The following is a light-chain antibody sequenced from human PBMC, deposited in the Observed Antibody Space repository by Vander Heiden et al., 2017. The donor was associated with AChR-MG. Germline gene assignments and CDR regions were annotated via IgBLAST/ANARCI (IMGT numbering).Light chain of an antibody. Sequence: DVQLTQSPSFLSASVGDRVTITCRASQGISSYLAWYQQKPGKAPKLLIYAASTLESGVPSRFSGSGSGTEFTLTISSLQPEDFATYYCELLNDYPLTFGQGTKVEI. CDR1: QGISSY. J-gene: IGKJ1*01. CDR2: AAS. V-gene: IGKV1-9*01. CDR3: ELLNDYPLT.